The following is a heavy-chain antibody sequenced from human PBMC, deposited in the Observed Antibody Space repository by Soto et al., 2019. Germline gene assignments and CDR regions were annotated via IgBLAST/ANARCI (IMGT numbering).Heavy chain of an antibody. Sequence: EVQLVESAGGLVKPGGSLRLSCVASGFSFNEAWMNWVRQAPGEGLEWVGRIKTSAGGGATDYAAPVQGRFTISRDDSKNALYLHMNSLSTEDTAMYYCTTGSVEGIWGQGTTVTVSS. CDR1: GFSFNEAW. CDR2: IKTSAGGGAT. CDR3: TTGSVEGI. V-gene: IGHV3-15*07. J-gene: IGHJ6*02. D-gene: IGHD2-15*01.